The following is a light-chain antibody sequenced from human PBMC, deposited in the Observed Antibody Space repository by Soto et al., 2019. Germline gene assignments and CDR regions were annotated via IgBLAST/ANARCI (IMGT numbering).Light chain of an antibody. J-gene: IGKJ2*01. CDR2: DAS. CDR3: QEYDNLPYT. Sequence: DIQMTQSPSSLSSSLGDRVTITCQASQDISNYLNWFQQKPGKAPKLLIYDASNLETGVPSRFSGSGSVSVFILTIITLDPEDIATYYWQEYDNLPYTFGQATKVDIK. CDR1: QDISNY. V-gene: IGKV1-33*01.